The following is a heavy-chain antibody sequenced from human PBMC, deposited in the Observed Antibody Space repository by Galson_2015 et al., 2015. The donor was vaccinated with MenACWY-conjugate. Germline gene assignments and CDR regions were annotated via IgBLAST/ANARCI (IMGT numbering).Heavy chain of an antibody. J-gene: IGHJ4*02. CDR1: GFTFSSYD. Sequence: SLRLSCAASGFTFSSYDINWVRQAPGRGLEWVSYISGSGTTIYYADSVKGRFTISRDNAKNSLYLQMNSLRAEDTAVYYCATTEAAAGHFFDYWGQGTLVTVSS. V-gene: IGHV3-48*03. D-gene: IGHD6-13*01. CDR3: ATTEAAAGHFFDY. CDR2: ISGSGTTI.